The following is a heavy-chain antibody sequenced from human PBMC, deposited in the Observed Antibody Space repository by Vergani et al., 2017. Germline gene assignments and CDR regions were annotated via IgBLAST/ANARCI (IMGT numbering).Heavy chain of an antibody. CDR3: AKETQDDTVEAPAAIQGTFDN. Sequence: QGQLVESGGGIVQPGRSLTLSCVASRSTFKTYGMHWVRQAPGKGLEWVGLIYYDGSNAYYADSVKGRFTISRDNSKNTLYLQMNSLRAEDTAVYYCAKETQDDTVEAPAAIQGTFDNWGQGTLVTVSS. J-gene: IGHJ4*02. CDR2: IYYDGSNA. V-gene: IGHV3-33*06. CDR1: RSTFKTYG. D-gene: IGHD2-2*02.